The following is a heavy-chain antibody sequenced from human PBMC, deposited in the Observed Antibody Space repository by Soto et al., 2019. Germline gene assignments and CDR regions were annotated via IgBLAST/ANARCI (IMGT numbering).Heavy chain of an antibody. V-gene: IGHV3-74*01. J-gene: IGHJ4*02. CDR1: GFTFSSSW. CDR2: INSGASTT. CDR3: ARGPSGWFGYDY. D-gene: IGHD6-19*01. Sequence: EVQLVESGGGLVQPGGSLRLSCAASGFTFSSSWMHWVRQAPGKGLVWVSRINSGASTTNDADSVKGRFPISRDNAKNTLYLQMDSLTAEDTAVYYCARGPSGWFGYDYWGQGTLVTVSS.